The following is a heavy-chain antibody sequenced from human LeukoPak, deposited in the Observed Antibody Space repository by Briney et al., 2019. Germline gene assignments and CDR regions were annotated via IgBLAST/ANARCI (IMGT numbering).Heavy chain of an antibody. Sequence: GGSLRLSCAASGFTFSSYGMHWVRQAPGKGLEWVAFIRYDGSNKYYADSVKGRFTISRDNPKNTLYPQMNSLRAEDTAVYYCAKDHSSSWRTAFDYWGQGTLVTVSS. CDR1: GFTFSSYG. CDR2: IRYDGSNK. V-gene: IGHV3-30*02. CDR3: AKDHSSSWRTAFDY. D-gene: IGHD6-13*01. J-gene: IGHJ4*02.